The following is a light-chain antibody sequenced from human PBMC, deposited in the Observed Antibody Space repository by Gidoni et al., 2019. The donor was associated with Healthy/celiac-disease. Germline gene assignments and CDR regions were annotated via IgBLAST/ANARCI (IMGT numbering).Light chain of an antibody. CDR3: QQYYSTSWT. V-gene: IGKV4-1*01. Sequence: DIVMTQSPDSLAVSLGERATINCKSSQSVLYSSNNKNYLAWYQQKPGQPPKLLIYWDRFHSPISSLQAEDVAVYYCQQYYSTSWTFGQGTKVEIK. J-gene: IGKJ1*01. CDR1: QSVLYSSNNKNY.